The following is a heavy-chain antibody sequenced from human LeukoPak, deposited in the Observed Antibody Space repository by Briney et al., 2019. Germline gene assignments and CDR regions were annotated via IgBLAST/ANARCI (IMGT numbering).Heavy chain of an antibody. D-gene: IGHD6-19*01. CDR1: GYTFTAYY. V-gene: IGHV1-2*02. Sequence: APVKVSCKTSGYTFTAYYIHWVRQAPGQGLEWMGWINPNSGDTNSAQTFQGRVTMTRDTSISTADMELSRLRSDDTAVYYCARDLKMGYSSGRYSWGTGSSNDYWGQGTLVTVSS. CDR2: INPNSGDT. CDR3: ARDLKMGYSSGRYSWGTGSSNDY. J-gene: IGHJ4*02.